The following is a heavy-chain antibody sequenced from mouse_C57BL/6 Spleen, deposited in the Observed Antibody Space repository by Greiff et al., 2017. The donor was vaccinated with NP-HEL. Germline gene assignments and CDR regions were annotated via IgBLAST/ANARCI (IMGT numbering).Heavy chain of an antibody. CDR3: ARPYYGSSSFDY. CDR2: IYPGDGDT. Sequence: QVQLQQSGPELVKPGASVKISCKASGYAFSSSWMNWVKQRPGKGLEWIGRIYPGDGDTNYNGKFKGKATLTADKSSSTAYMQLSSLTSEDSAVYFCARPYYGSSSFDYWGQGTTLTVSS. J-gene: IGHJ2*01. D-gene: IGHD1-1*01. CDR1: GYAFSSSW. V-gene: IGHV1-82*01.